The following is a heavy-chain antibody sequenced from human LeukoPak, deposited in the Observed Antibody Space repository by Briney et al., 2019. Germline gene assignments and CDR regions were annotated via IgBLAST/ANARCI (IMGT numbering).Heavy chain of an antibody. V-gene: IGHV4-34*01. CDR2: INHNGSN. CDR3: ARGCSSTSCYCY. CDR1: GGSFSGYY. J-gene: IGHJ4*02. Sequence: PSETLSLTCAVYGGSFSGYYWSWIRQPPGKGLEWIGEINHNGSNKYNPYLKNRVTISVDTPKNQYSLKLSSVTAADTAVYYCARGCSSTSCYCYWGQGTLVTVS. D-gene: IGHD2-2*01.